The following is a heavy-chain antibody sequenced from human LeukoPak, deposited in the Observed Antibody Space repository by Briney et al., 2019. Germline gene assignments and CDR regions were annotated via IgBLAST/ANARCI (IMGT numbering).Heavy chain of an antibody. J-gene: IGHJ4*02. CDR1: GVTFSQPG. V-gene: IGHV3-33*01. CDR3: ARETWIGENKILGDY. D-gene: IGHD3-10*01. CDR2: IRYDGSET. Sequence: VGGLRVSCAAPGVTFSQPGIHSVRQAPGKRLEWVAVIRYDGSETYYAESVKGRFTICRDNSKDTLYLQMNSLRDDDTALYFCARETWIGENKILGDYWGQGTPVTVSS.